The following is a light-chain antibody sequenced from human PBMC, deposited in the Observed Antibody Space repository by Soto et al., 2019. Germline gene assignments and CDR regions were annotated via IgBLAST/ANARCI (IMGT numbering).Light chain of an antibody. CDR1: SSDVGGYNY. Sequence: QSVLTQPASVSGSPGQSITISCTGTSSDVGGYNYVSWYQQHPGKAPQLMIYEVSNRPSGVSNRFSASKSGNTASLTISGLQAEDEADYYCSSSTTGNRWVFGGGTKLTVL. V-gene: IGLV2-14*01. CDR2: EVS. CDR3: SSSTTGNRWV. J-gene: IGLJ3*02.